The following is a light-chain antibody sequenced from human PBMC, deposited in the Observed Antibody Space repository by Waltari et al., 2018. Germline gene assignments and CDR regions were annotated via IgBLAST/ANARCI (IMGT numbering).Light chain of an antibody. V-gene: IGKV1-5*03. CDR1: QSISHW. J-gene: IGKJ4*01. CDR2: KAS. Sequence: DIQMAQSPSTLSASVGDRVTITCRASQSISHWLAWYQQKPWKAPKILVSKASSLEKEVPSRYSGSGSVTEFTVTITILQPDDCAAFYCQRYDDYPPTFGGGTKVEIK. CDR3: QRYDDYPPT.